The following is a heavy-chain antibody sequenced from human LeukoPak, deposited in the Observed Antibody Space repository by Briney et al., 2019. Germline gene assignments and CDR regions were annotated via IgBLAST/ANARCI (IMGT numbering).Heavy chain of an antibody. CDR1: GFSFSSYS. D-gene: IGHD6-6*01. V-gene: IGHV3-48*01. Sequence: PGGSLRLFCAASGFSFSSYSMNWVGQAPGKGLEWVSFISGSSSTIDYADSVKGRFTISRDNGKNSLFLHMNSLRAEDTAVYYCARKNTTSSEDYWGQGTLVTVSS. CDR3: ARKNTTSSEDY. J-gene: IGHJ4*02. CDR2: ISGSSSTI.